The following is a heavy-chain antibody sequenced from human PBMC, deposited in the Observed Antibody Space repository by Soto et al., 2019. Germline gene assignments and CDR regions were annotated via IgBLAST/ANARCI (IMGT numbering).Heavy chain of an antibody. Sequence: QITLKESGPTLVKPTQTLTLTCTFSGFSLSTSGVGVGWIRQPPGKALGWLALMYWDDDKPYSPSLKSRLTITKDTPKTPVVLTVTTMDPVDTAIYYCAHSGYNSGWYWGDDAFDFWGQGTMVTVSS. D-gene: IGHD6-19*01. J-gene: IGHJ3*01. CDR2: MYWDDDK. CDR3: AHSGYNSGWYWGDDAFDF. CDR1: GFSLSTSGVG. V-gene: IGHV2-5*02.